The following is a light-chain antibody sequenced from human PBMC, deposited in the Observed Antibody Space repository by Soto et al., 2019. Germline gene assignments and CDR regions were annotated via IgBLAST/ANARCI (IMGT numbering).Light chain of an antibody. Sequence: QSALTQPASVSGSPGQSITISCTETSSDIGAYNYVSWYQQRPGKAPKLMIHDVSNRPSGVSSRFSGSKSANTASLSISGLQAEYEADNYCGSYSSSSTVLYVFGTGTKVMVL. J-gene: IGLJ1*01. CDR1: SSDIGAYNY. CDR3: GSYSSSSTVLYV. CDR2: DVS. V-gene: IGLV2-14*01.